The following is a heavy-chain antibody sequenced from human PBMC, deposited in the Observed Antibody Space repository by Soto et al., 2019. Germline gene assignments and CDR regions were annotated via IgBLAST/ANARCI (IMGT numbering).Heavy chain of an antibody. Sequence: ASVKVSCKASGYTFTSYFITWVRQAPGQGLEWMGWISAYNGNTNYAQMLQGRVTMTTDTSTATAYMEMRSLRSDDTAVYYCVRKNYYSGMDVWGQGTTVTSP. V-gene: IGHV1-18*01. CDR3: VRKNYYSGMDV. CDR2: ISAYNGNT. J-gene: IGHJ6*02. CDR1: GYTFTSYF.